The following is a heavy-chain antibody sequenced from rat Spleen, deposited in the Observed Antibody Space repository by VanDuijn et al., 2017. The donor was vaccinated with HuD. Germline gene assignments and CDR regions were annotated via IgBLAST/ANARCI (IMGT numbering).Heavy chain of an antibody. CDR3: ARPDYSSYIYGYFDY. J-gene: IGHJ2*01. D-gene: IGHD1-2*01. Sequence: EVQLVESGGGLVQPGRSLKFSCAASGFTFSDYAMAWVRQAPKKGLEWVATIIYDGSSTYYRDSVKGRFTISRDNAKNTQYLQMDSLRSEDTATYYCARPDYSSYIYGYFDYWGQGVMVTVSS. V-gene: IGHV5-17*01. CDR1: GFTFSDYA. CDR2: IIYDGSST.